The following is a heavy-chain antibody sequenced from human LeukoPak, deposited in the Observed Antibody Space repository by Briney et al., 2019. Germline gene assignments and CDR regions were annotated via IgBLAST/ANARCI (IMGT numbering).Heavy chain of an antibody. CDR2: IYPGDSDT. Sequence: GESLQIYCQGSGFSFTSYWIAWVRQLPGKGLEWMGIIYPGDSDTRYSPSFQGQVTISADRSISTAYLQWSGLKASDTAMYYCARQGGYFDYWGQGTLVTVSS. J-gene: IGHJ4*02. CDR1: GFSFTSYW. CDR3: ARQGGYFDY. V-gene: IGHV5-51*01. D-gene: IGHD3-16*01.